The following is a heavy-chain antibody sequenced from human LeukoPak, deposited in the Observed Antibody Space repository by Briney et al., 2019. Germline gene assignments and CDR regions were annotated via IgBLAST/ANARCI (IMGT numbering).Heavy chain of an antibody. CDR3: AREGGPPAAGTVGNWFDP. D-gene: IGHD6-13*01. CDR2: INPNSGGT. Sequence: ASVKVSCKASGYTFTGYYMHWVRQAPGQGLEWMGWINPNSGGTNYAQKFQGRVTMTRDTSITTAYMDLSRLTSDDTAVYYCAREGGPPAAGTVGNWFDPWGQGTLVTVSS. V-gene: IGHV1-2*02. CDR1: GYTFTGYY. J-gene: IGHJ5*02.